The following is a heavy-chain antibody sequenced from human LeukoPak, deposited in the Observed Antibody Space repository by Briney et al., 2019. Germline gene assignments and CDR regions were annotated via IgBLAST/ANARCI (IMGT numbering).Heavy chain of an antibody. D-gene: IGHD6-6*01. CDR2: ISSSSVHI. CDR3: VSRRFSSSSPNRPTR. J-gene: IGHJ4*02. CDR1: TFTFSDYE. V-gene: IGHV3-21*06. Sequence: PGGSLRLSCAASTFTFSDYEMNWVRQAPGRGLEWVSAISSSSVHISYSDSVIGRLTISRDNAKNSLFLQMDSLTAEDTAIYYCVSRRFSSSSPNRPTRWGQGTLVIVSS.